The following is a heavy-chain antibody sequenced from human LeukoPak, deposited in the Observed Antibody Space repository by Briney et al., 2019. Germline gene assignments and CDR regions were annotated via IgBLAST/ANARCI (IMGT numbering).Heavy chain of an antibody. CDR3: ARTLLPTRGFRPYYFDY. J-gene: IGHJ4*02. V-gene: IGHV4-39*01. CDR2: IYYSGST. D-gene: IGHD2-15*01. Sequence: SETLSLTCTVSGGSISSSSYYWGWIRQPPGKGLEWIGSIYYSGSTYYNPSLKSRVTISADTSKNQFSLKLSSVTAADTAVYYCARTLLPTRGFRPYYFDYWGQGTLVTVSS. CDR1: GGSISSSSYY.